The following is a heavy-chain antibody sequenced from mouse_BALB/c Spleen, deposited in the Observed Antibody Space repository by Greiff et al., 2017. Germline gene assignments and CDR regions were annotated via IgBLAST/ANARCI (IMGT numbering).Heavy chain of an antibody. Sequence: VQLQQSGAELARPGASVKLSCKASGYTFTSYWMQWVKQRPGQGLEWIGAIYPGDGDTRYTQKFKGKATLTADKSSSTAYMQLSSLASEDSAVYYCAGGGDFDYWGQGTTLTVSS. V-gene: IGHV1-87*01. CDR3: AGGGDFDY. CDR2: IYPGDGDT. J-gene: IGHJ2*01. CDR1: GYTFTSYW.